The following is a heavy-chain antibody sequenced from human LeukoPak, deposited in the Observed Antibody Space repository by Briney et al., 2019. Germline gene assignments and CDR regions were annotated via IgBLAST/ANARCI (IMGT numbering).Heavy chain of an antibody. J-gene: IGHJ4*02. Sequence: GGSLRLSCAASGFTFSSYWMHWVRQAPGKGLVWVSRVNSDGSSTTYADSVKGRFTISRDNAKNTLYLQMNSLRAEDRAVYYCAKQTSWSGYSSPDYWGQGTLVTVSS. V-gene: IGHV3-74*01. CDR2: VNSDGSST. CDR1: GFTFSSYW. CDR3: AKQTSWSGYSSPDY. D-gene: IGHD3-3*01.